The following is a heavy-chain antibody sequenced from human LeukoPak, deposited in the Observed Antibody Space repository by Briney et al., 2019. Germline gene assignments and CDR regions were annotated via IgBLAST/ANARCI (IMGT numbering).Heavy chain of an antibody. D-gene: IGHD1-1*01. Sequence: SETLSLTCTVSGGSISSYYWSWIRQSPGKGLEWIGYIYDSVNTNYNPSLESRVTISVDTSKKQFSLKLTSVTAADTAVYYCARGGWNEGPDLDYWGQGTLVTVSS. CDR1: GGSISSYY. CDR3: ARGGWNEGPDLDY. CDR2: IYDSVNT. V-gene: IGHV4-59*01. J-gene: IGHJ4*02.